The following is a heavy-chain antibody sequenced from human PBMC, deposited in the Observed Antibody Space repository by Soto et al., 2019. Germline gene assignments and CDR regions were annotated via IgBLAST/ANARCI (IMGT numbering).Heavy chain of an antibody. Sequence: GASVKVSCKASGGTFSSYTISWVRQAPGQGLEWMGRIIPILGIANYAQKFQGRVTITADKSTSTAYMELSSLRSEDTAVYYCAGAVVVVLSANRPLFYYGMDVWGQGTTVTVSS. D-gene: IGHD2-2*01. CDR3: AGAVVVVLSANRPLFYYGMDV. CDR1: GGTFSSYT. J-gene: IGHJ6*02. CDR2: IIPILGIA. V-gene: IGHV1-69*02.